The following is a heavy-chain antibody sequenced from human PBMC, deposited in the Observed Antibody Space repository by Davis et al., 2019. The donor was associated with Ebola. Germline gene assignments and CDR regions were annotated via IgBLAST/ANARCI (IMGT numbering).Heavy chain of an antibody. CDR2: IYYSGST. J-gene: IGHJ4*02. CDR3: ARTLFKFIAAAGTGY. CDR1: GGSISSYY. D-gene: IGHD6-13*01. Sequence: SETLSLTCTVPGGSISSYYWSWIRQPPGKGLEWIGYIYYSGSTNYNPSLKSRVTISVDTSKNQFSLKLSSVTAADTAVYYCARTLFKFIAAAGTGYWGQGTLVTVSS. V-gene: IGHV4-59*01.